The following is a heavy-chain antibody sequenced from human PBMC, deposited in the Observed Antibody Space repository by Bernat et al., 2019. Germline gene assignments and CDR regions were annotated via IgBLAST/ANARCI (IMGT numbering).Heavy chain of an antibody. Sequence: EVRLVESGGGLVQPGGSLRLSCAASGFIFSNYEMNWLRQAPGKGPEWVSYISGSGSTIYYADSVKGRFTISRDNAKNSLFLQMNSLRDEDTAVYYCARSSPKFRVQWLLDSWGQGTLVTVSS. V-gene: IGHV3-48*03. J-gene: IGHJ4*02. CDR2: ISGSGSTI. CDR1: GFIFSNYE. D-gene: IGHD5-12*01. CDR3: ARSSPKFRVQWLLDS.